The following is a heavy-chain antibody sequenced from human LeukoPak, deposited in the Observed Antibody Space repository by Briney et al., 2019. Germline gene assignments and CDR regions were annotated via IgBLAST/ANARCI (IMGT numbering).Heavy chain of an antibody. CDR2: ITSSGSTI. CDR1: GFTFSDYY. J-gene: IGHJ4*02. D-gene: IGHD3-22*01. Sequence: GGSLRLSCAASGFTFSDYYMNWIRQAPGKGLEWVSYITSSGSTIYYADSVKGRFTISRDNAKNSLYLQMNSLRAEDTAVYYCARQTYYYDSSGFDYWGQGTPVTVSS. V-gene: IGHV3-11*01. CDR3: ARQTYYYDSSGFDY.